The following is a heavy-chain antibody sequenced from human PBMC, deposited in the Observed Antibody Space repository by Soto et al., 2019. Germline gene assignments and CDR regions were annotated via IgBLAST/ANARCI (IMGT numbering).Heavy chain of an antibody. D-gene: IGHD7-27*01. V-gene: IGHV4-34*01. CDR3: ARGWGRIFDF. J-gene: IGHJ4*02. Sequence: QVQLQQWGAGLLKPSETLSLTCAVYGRSFSGYYWNWIRQPPGKGLEWIGEINHSGSTNYNPSLKSRVTISVDTSKNQFSLMLSSVTAADTAVYYCARGWGRIFDFWGQGTLVTVSS. CDR1: GRSFSGYY. CDR2: INHSGST.